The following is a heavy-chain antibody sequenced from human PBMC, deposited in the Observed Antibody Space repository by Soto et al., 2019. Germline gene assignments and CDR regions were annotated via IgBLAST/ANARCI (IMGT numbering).Heavy chain of an antibody. J-gene: IGHJ4*02. Sequence: QVQLVQSGAEVKKPGASVKVSCKTSGYTFSNYGINWLRLAPGQGLEWMGWISAYNGNTNSAQKFQDRVTLTADTSTSTAYMELRSLRSDDTALYYCARDLVPRSTGYSDYWGQGTLVTVSS. CDR1: GYTFSNYG. CDR3: ARDLVPRSTGYSDY. D-gene: IGHD6-6*01. CDR2: ISAYNGNT. V-gene: IGHV1-18*01.